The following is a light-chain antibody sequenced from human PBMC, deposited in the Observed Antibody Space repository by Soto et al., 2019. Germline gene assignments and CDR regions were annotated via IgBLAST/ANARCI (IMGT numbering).Light chain of an antibody. Sequence: VMTQSPATLSVSPGERATLSCWASETVATNLAWYQQKPGQAPRLRISGASTRAAGISDRFRGSGSGTEFTLTISSLRSEDSAIYYCQQYFEWPPMTFGQGTKVDIK. CDR1: ETVATN. CDR3: QQYFEWPPMT. V-gene: IGKV3-15*01. J-gene: IGKJ1*01. CDR2: GAS.